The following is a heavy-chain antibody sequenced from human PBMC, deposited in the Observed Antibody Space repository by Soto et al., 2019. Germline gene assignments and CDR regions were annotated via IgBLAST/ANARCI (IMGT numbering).Heavy chain of an antibody. J-gene: IGHJ6*02. CDR3: ARDQGEVRGVKGYYYYYGMDV. D-gene: IGHD3-10*01. Sequence: ASVKVSCKASGYTFTGYYMHWVRQAPGQGLEWMGWINPNIGGTNYAQKFQGWVTMTRDTSISTAYMELSRLRSDDTAVYYCARDQGEVRGVKGYYYYYGMDVWGQGTTVTVSS. CDR2: INPNIGGT. CDR1: GYTFTGYY. V-gene: IGHV1-2*04.